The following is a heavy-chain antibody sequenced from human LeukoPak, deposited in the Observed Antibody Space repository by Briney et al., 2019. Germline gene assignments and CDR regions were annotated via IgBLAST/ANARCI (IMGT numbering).Heavy chain of an antibody. D-gene: IGHD4-17*01. CDR2: ISAYNGYT. CDR1: GYTFTNYY. V-gene: IGHV1-18*01. Sequence: ASVKVSCKASGYTFTNYYITWVRQAPGQGLEWMGWISAYNGYTNYAQKLQGRVTMTTDTSTSTAYMELRSLRSDDTAVYYCARDYGPLNPYYYYMDVWGKGTTVTVSS. CDR3: ARDYGPLNPYYYYMDV. J-gene: IGHJ6*03.